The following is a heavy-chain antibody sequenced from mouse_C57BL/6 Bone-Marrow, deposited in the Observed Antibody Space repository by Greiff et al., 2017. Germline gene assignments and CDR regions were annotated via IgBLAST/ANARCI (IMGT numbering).Heavy chain of an antibody. Sequence: DVMLVESGGGLVTPGGSLKLSCAASGFTFSSYAMSWVRQTPEKRLEWVATISDGGSYTYYPDNVKGRFTISRDNAKNNLYLQMSHLKSEDTAMYYCASLFKKGYWGQGTTLTVSS. D-gene: IGHD6-2*01. J-gene: IGHJ2*01. V-gene: IGHV5-4*03. CDR3: ASLFKKGY. CDR2: ISDGGSYT. CDR1: GFTFSSYA.